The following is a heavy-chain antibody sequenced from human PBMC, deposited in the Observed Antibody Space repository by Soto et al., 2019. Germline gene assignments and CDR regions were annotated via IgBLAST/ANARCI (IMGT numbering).Heavy chain of an antibody. D-gene: IGHD3-16*01. J-gene: IGHJ4*02. V-gene: IGHV3-30*18. Sequence: GGSLILSCAASGFTFSSYGMHWVRQAPGKGLEWVAVISYDGSNKYYADSVKGRFTISRDNSKNTLYLQMNSLRAEDTAVYYCAKGGSYFDYWGQGTLVTVSS. CDR3: AKGGSYFDY. CDR1: GFTFSSYG. CDR2: ISYDGSNK.